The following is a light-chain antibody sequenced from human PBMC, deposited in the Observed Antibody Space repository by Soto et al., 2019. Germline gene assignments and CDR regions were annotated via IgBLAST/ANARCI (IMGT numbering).Light chain of an antibody. CDR3: QQYNDSFPYT. J-gene: IGKJ2*01. CDR1: QSISRW. Sequence: DIQMTQSPSTLSASVGDRVTITCRASQSISRWLAWYQQKPGTAPKLLIYAASTLESGVPSRFSGSRSGTEFTLTVSSLSPDDFATHYCQQYNDSFPYTFGQGTKLEIK. V-gene: IGKV1-5*03. CDR2: AAS.